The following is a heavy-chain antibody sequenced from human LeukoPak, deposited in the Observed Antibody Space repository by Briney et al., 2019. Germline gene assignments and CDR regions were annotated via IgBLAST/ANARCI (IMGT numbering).Heavy chain of an antibody. CDR2: INHRGST. CDR1: GESFSGYY. V-gene: IGHV4-34*01. D-gene: IGHD2-2*01. CDR3: ARQNAPAYYYYGMDV. Sequence: SETLSLTCAVYGESFSGYYWSWIRQPPGKGLEWIGEINHRGSTNYNPSLKSRVTISVDTSKNQFSLKLSSVTAADTAVYYCARQNAPAYYYYGMDVWGQGTTVTVSS. J-gene: IGHJ6*02.